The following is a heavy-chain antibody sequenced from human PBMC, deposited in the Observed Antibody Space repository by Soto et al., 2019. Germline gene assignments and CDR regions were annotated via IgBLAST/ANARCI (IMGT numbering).Heavy chain of an antibody. CDR3: ARERGSGWTFDY. V-gene: IGHV3-48*01. Sequence: GGSLRLSCEVSGFTFSTYSMNWVRQAPGKGLEWVSSISSSSTIYYADSVKGRFTISRDNVQNSLYLQMHSLRAEDTAVYYCARERGSGWTFDYWGQGTLVTVSS. CDR1: GFTFSTYS. CDR2: ISSSSTI. J-gene: IGHJ4*02. D-gene: IGHD6-19*01.